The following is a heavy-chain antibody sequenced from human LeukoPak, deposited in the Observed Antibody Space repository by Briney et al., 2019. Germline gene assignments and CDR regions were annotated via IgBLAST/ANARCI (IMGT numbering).Heavy chain of an antibody. V-gene: IGHV3-33*01. CDR3: ARPVVPAAMPTLYYYGMDV. CDR1: GFNFSSHV. D-gene: IGHD2-2*01. Sequence: GGSLRLFCAASGFNFSSHVMLCFRPAPKKGLEHVADLWIKGSDKYYADSVKGRLTISRDNSKNTLYLQMNSLRAEDTAVYYCARPVVPAAMPTLYYYGMDVWGQGTTVTVSS. J-gene: IGHJ6*02. CDR2: LWIKGSDK.